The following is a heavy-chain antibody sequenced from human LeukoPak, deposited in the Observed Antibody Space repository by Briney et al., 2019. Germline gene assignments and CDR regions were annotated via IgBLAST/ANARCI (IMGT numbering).Heavy chain of an antibody. D-gene: IGHD3-9*01. CDR1: GGSIISGGYY. CDR2: TYYSGST. Sequence: SETLSLTCTVSGGSIISGGYYWSWIRQHPGKGLEWIGYTYYSGSTYYNPSLKSRVTVSADTSKNQFSLKLRSVTAADTAVYYCARVTRTFYDILTGRSREGRFDYWGQGTLVTVSS. CDR3: ARVTRTFYDILTGRSREGRFDY. V-gene: IGHV4-31*03. J-gene: IGHJ4*02.